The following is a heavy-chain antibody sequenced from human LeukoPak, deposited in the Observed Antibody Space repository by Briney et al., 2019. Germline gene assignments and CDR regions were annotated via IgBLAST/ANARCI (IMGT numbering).Heavy chain of an antibody. Sequence: GGSLRLSCAASGLTFSSYAMTWVRQAPGKGLEWVSAIRGSGGSTYYADPVKGRFTISRDNSKNTLYLQMNSPRAEDTAVYYCAKDLYSSGSAYYFDYWGQGTLVTVSS. J-gene: IGHJ4*02. CDR3: AKDLYSSGSAYYFDY. CDR2: IRGSGGST. D-gene: IGHD6-19*01. CDR1: GLTFSSYA. V-gene: IGHV3-23*01.